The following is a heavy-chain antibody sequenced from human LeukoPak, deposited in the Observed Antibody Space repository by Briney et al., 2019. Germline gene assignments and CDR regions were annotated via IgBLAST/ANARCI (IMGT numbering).Heavy chain of an antibody. J-gene: IGHJ3*02. D-gene: IGHD4-23*01. CDR1: GGSISSYY. V-gene: IGHV4-59*01. CDR3: ARALRLWGGNSGIAFDI. Sequence: SETLSLTCTVSGGSISSYYWSWIRQPPGKGLEWIGYIYNSGSTNYNHSLKSRVTISEDISNNQFSLKLSSVTAADTAVYYCARALRLWGGNSGIAFDIWGQGTMVTVSS. CDR2: IYNSGST.